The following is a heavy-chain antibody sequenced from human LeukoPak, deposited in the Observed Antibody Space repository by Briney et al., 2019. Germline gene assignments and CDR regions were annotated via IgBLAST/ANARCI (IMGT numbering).Heavy chain of an antibody. J-gene: IGHJ5*02. Sequence: SETLSLTCAVYGGSFSGYYWSWIRQPPGKGLEWIGEINHSGSTNYNPSLKGRVTISVDTSKNQFSLKLSSVTAADTAVYYCARGRFGELLPWGQGTLVTVSS. D-gene: IGHD3-10*01. V-gene: IGHV4-34*01. CDR1: GGSFSGYY. CDR2: INHSGST. CDR3: ARGRFGELLP.